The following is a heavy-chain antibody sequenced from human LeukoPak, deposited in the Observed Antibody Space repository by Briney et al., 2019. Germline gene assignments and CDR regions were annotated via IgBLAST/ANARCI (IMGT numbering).Heavy chain of an antibody. D-gene: IGHD3-3*01. CDR2: IIPIFGRA. V-gene: IGHV1-69*13. J-gene: IGHJ6*02. Sequence: SVKVSCKASGGTFSSYAISWVRQAPGQGLEWMGGIIPIFGRANYAQKFQGRVTITADESTSTAYMELSSLRSEDTAVYYCARDRTRQLRFLERRYYYYYYGMDVWGQGTTVTVSS. CDR1: GGTFSSYA. CDR3: ARDRTRQLRFLERRYYYYYYGMDV.